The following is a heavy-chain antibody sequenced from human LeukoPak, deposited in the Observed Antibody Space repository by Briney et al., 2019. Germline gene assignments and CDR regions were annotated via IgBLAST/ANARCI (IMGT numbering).Heavy chain of an antibody. CDR3: ARHITMVRGVIYAATRNSSPYYFDY. CDR2: IYTSGNT. Sequence: SETLSLTCTVSGGSISSGSYCWSWIRQPAGKGLEWIGHIYTSGNTNYNPSLKSRVTISVDTSKNQFSLKLSSVTAADTAVYYCARHITMVRGVIYAATRNSSPYYFDYWGQGTLVTVSS. V-gene: IGHV4-61*09. J-gene: IGHJ4*02. CDR1: GGSISSGSYC. D-gene: IGHD3-10*01.